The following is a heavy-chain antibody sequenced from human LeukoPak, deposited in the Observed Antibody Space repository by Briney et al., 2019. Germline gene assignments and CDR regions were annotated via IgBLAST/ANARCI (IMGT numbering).Heavy chain of an antibody. D-gene: IGHD3-22*01. J-gene: IGHJ5*02. Sequence: GASVKVSCKASGYTFTSYYMHWVRQAPGQGLEWMGIINPSGGSTSYAPKFQGRVTMTRDMSTSTVYMELSSLRSEDTAVYYCARVYYDSSGYYNWFDPWGQGTLVTVSS. V-gene: IGHV1-46*01. CDR1: GYTFTSYY. CDR2: INPSGGST. CDR3: ARVYYDSSGYYNWFDP.